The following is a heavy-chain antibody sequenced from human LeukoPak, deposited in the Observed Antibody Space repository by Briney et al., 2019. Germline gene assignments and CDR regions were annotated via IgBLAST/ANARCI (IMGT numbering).Heavy chain of an antibody. CDR2: EGSAVVT. Sequence: SLRLSCTASGFTLTNHAVSWVREAPRQRLEGCTAEGSAVVTYYADSMKGRITVSRDNSQSALTLQLNSLRVEDTAVYYCASRTWIGAGYYAFDIWGQGTMVTVSS. CDR3: ASRTWIGAGYYAFDI. V-gene: IGHV3-23*01. CDR1: GFTLTNHA. D-gene: IGHD1-26*01. J-gene: IGHJ3*02.